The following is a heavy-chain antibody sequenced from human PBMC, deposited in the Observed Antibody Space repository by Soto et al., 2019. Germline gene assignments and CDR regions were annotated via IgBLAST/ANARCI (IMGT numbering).Heavy chain of an antibody. V-gene: IGHV1-18*01. Sequence: ASVKVSCKASGYTFTSYGISWVRQAPGQGLEWMGWISAYNGNTNYAQKLQGRVTMTTDTSTSTVYMELSSLRSEDTAVYYCASTTVTTLAAFDIWGQGTMVTVSS. D-gene: IGHD4-17*01. CDR1: GYTFTSYG. CDR3: ASTTVTTLAAFDI. J-gene: IGHJ3*02. CDR2: ISAYNGNT.